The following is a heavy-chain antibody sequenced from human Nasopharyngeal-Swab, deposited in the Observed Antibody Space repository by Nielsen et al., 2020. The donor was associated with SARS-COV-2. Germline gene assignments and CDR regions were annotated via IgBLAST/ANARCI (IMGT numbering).Heavy chain of an antibody. Sequence: GESLKISCAASGFTFSSYGMHWVRQAPGKGLEWVAVISYDGSNKYYADSVKGRFTISRDNSKNTLYLQMNSLSAEDKAVYYCAKDLKYYDILTGYMQISYPRRYYYYGMDVWGQGTTVTVSS. J-gene: IGHJ6*02. CDR2: ISYDGSNK. D-gene: IGHD3-9*01. CDR3: AKDLKYYDILTGYMQISYPRRYYYYGMDV. CDR1: GFTFSSYG. V-gene: IGHV3-30*18.